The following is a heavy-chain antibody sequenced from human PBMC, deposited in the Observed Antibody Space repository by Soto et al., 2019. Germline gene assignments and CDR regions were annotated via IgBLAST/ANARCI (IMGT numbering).Heavy chain of an antibody. D-gene: IGHD1-7*01. Sequence: SVKVSCKASGFTFTNSAVQWVRQARGQRLEWIGWIGVGSGSTNYAQEFQERVTITRDMSTTTAYMELSSLRSEDRAIYYCAAELGRGNTASWGRGTLVTVAS. V-gene: IGHV1-58*01. CDR2: IGVGSGST. CDR3: AAELGRGNTAS. CDR1: GFTFTNSA. J-gene: IGHJ5*02.